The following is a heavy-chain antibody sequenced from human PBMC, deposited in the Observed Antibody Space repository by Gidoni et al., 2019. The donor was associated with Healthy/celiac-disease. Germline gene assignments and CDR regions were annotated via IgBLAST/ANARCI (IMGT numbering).Heavy chain of an antibody. CDR3: ARGLDPDWFDP. Sequence: QVQLQQWGAGLLMPSETLSLTCAVYGGSFSGYYWSWIRQPPGKGLEWIGEINHSGSTNYNPSLKSRVNISVNTSKNQFSLKLGSVAAADTAVYYCARGLDPDWFDPWGQGTLVTVSS. CDR2: INHSGST. CDR1: GGSFSGYY. J-gene: IGHJ5*02. V-gene: IGHV4-34*01.